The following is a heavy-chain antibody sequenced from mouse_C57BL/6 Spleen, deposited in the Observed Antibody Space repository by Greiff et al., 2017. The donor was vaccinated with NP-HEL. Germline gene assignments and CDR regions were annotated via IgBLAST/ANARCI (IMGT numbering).Heavy chain of an antibody. CDR2: IHPNSGST. J-gene: IGHJ2*01. D-gene: IGHD1-1*01. V-gene: IGHV1-64*01. Sequence: QVQLQQPGAELVKPGASVKLSCKASGYTFTSYWMHWVKQRPGQGLEWIGMIHPNSGSTNYNEKFKSKATLTVDKSSSTAYMQLSSLTSEDSAVYYCARSPVVATSSDYWGQGTTLTVSS. CDR3: ARSPVVATSSDY. CDR1: GYTFTSYW.